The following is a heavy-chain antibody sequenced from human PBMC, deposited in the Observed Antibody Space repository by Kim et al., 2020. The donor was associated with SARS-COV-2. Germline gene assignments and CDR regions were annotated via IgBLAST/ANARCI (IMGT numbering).Heavy chain of an antibody. J-gene: IGHJ4*02. CDR2: DSDGRT. V-gene: IGHV3-23*01. CDR3: AKDNDY. Sequence: DSDGRTDYVNTVKGRCTSSRDNSKNTLDLEMNSLRAGDTAVYYCAKDNDYWGQGTLVTVSS.